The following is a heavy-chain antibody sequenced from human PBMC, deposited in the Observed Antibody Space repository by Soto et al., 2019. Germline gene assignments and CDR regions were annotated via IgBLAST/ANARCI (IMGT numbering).Heavy chain of an antibody. CDR1: GGSISSGDYY. CDR2: IYYSGST. D-gene: IGHD5-12*01. CDR3: ARVIDIVATREVDWFDP. Sequence: QVQLQESGPGLVKPSQTLSLTCTVSGGSISSGDYYWSWIRQPPGKGLEWIGYIYYSGSTYYNPSLKSRVTISVDTSKNQFSLKLSSVTAADTAVYYCARVIDIVATREVDWFDPWGQGTLVTVSS. V-gene: IGHV4-30-4*01. J-gene: IGHJ5*02.